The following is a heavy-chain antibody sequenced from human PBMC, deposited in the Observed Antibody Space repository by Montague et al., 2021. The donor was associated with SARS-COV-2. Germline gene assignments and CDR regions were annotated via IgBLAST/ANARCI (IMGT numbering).Heavy chain of an antibody. Sequence: SETLSLTCTVYGGSISRYSWTWIRQPTGKGLEWIGYTYNSGSNNYKPALTSRVTISVDTSNNQFSLKLSSVAAADTALYYCARVGRGSSWYEVAFDIWGQVTIVTVSS. J-gene: IGHJ3*02. CDR1: GGSISRYS. D-gene: IGHD6-13*01. V-gene: IGHV4-59*01. CDR2: TYNSGSN. CDR3: ARVGRGSSWYEVAFDI.